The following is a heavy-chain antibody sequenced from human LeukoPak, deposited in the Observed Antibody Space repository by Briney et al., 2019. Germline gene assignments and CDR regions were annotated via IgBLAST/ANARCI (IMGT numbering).Heavy chain of an antibody. CDR1: GFTFTNHP. CDR3: ARGNTVLQLWHTGDY. CDR2: ISPSGDRT. D-gene: IGHD5-18*01. V-gene: IGHV3-64*02. Sequence: QSGGSLRLSCAASGFTFTNHPMHWVRQASGKRLEYVSAISPSGDRTWYADSVKGRFTISRDNSKNTMYLQMGSLRPEDMGVYYCARGNTVLQLWHTGDYWGQGTLVTVSS. J-gene: IGHJ4*02.